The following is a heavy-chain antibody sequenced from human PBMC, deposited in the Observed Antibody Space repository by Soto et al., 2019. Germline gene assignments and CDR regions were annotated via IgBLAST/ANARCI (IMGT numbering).Heavy chain of an antibody. Sequence: PGGSLRLSCAASGFTFSNYAISWGRQAPGKGLEWVSAIDGSGDSTHYADSVKGRFTISRDNSKNTLFLQMNTLRAEDTAVYYCAKYYYDGSTFSFDYWGQGTLVTVSS. CDR1: GFTFSNYA. D-gene: IGHD3-22*01. V-gene: IGHV3-23*01. CDR2: IDGSGDST. J-gene: IGHJ4*02. CDR3: AKYYYDGSTFSFDY.